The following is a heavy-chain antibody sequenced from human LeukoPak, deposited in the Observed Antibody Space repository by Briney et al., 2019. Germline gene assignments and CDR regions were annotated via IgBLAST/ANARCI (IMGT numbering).Heavy chain of an antibody. CDR2: IYYSGST. D-gene: IGHD3/OR15-3a*01. CDR1: GGSISSGDYY. V-gene: IGHV4-30-4*01. J-gene: IGHJ4*02. Sequence: SETLSLTCTVSGGSISSGDYYWSWIRQPPGKGLEWIGYIYYSGSTYYNPSLKSRVTISVDTSKNQFSLKLSSVTAADTALYYCARDTWTKIDYWGQGTLVTVSS. CDR3: ARDTWTKIDY.